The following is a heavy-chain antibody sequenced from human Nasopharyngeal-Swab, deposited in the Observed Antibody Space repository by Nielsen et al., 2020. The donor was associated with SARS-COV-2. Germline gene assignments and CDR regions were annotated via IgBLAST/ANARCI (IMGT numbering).Heavy chain of an antibody. D-gene: IGHD1-20*01. V-gene: IGHV3-23*01. Sequence: GESLKISCAASGFTFSSYAMSWVRQAPGKGLEWVSIISGSGDTTYYADSVKDRFTISRDNSKNTLYMQTNSLRAEDTAIYYCARDFDSWNDLDSWGQGTLVSVSS. J-gene: IGHJ4*02. CDR3: ARDFDSWNDLDS. CDR1: GFTFSSYA. CDR2: ISGSGDTT.